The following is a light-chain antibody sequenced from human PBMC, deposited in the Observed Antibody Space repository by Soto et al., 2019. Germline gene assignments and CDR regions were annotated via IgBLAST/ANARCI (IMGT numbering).Light chain of an antibody. J-gene: IGKJ5*01. CDR1: QTVSNF. CDR3: QQRSNWPHT. V-gene: IGKV3-11*01. Sequence: EIVLTQYPATLSLSPGERATLSCRASQTVSNFLGWYQQKPGQAPRLLIYDASSRATGIPARFSGSGSGTDFILTISSLEPEDLEIYYGQQRSNWPHTCGQGTRLEIK. CDR2: DAS.